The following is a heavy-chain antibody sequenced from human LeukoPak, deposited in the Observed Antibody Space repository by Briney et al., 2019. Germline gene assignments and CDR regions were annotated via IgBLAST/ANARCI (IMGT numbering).Heavy chain of an antibody. CDR3: ASHYDILTGYYNYWYFDL. J-gene: IGHJ2*01. CDR2: ISSSGSTI. V-gene: IGHV3-48*03. CDR1: GFTFSSYE. D-gene: IGHD3-9*01. Sequence: PGGSLRLSCAASGFTFSSYELNWVRQAPGKGLEWVSYISSSGSTIYYADSVKGRFTISRDNAKNSLYLQMNSLRAEDTAVYYCASHYDILTGYYNYWYFDLWGRGTLVTVSS.